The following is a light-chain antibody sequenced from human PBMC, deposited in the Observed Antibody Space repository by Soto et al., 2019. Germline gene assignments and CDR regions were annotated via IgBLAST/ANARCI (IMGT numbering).Light chain of an antibody. CDR3: AAWDDSLGRVL. CDR2: STN. Sequence: QSVLTQPPSASGTPGQRVSISCSGSSSNIKFNPVKWYQQLPGTAPKLLIYSTNQRPSGVPDRFSGSRSGTSASLAISGLQSDDEADYFCAAWDDSLGRVLFGGGTKVTAL. CDR1: SSNIKFNP. V-gene: IGLV1-44*01. J-gene: IGLJ2*01.